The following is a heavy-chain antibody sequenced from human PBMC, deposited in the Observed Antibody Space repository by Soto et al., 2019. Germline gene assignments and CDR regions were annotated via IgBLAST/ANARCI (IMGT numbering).Heavy chain of an antibody. J-gene: IGHJ6*02. CDR2: IYYSGST. CDR1: GGSISSYY. V-gene: IGHV4-59*01. Sequence: SETLSLTCTVSGGSISSYYWSWIRQPPGKGLEWIGYIYYSGSTNYNPSLKSRVTISVDTSKNQFSLKLSSVTAADTAVYYCARDWRSGGYYLGYYYYGMDVWGQGTTVTVS. D-gene: IGHD3-22*01. CDR3: ARDWRSGGYYLGYYYYGMDV.